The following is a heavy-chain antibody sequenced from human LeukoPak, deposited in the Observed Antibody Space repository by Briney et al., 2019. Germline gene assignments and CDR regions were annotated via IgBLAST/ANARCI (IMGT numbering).Heavy chain of an antibody. CDR3: ARFIAVAGTGWFDP. V-gene: IGHV1-18*04. Sequence: ASVKVSRKASGYTFTDYYIHWVRQAPGQGLEWMGWISAYNGNTNYAQKLQGRVTMTTDTSTSTAYMELRSLRSDDTAVYYCARFIAVAGTGWFDPWGQGTLVTVSS. J-gene: IGHJ5*02. D-gene: IGHD6-19*01. CDR1: GYTFTDYY. CDR2: ISAYNGNT.